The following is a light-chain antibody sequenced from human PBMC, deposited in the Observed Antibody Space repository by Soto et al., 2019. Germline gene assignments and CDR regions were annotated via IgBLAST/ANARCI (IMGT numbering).Light chain of an antibody. J-gene: IGKJ1*01. Sequence: PGERATLSCRASQSVSSSYLAWYQQKPGQAPRLLIHGASSRATGIPDRFSGSGSGTDFTLTISRLEPEDFAVYYCQQYCSSPTWTFGQGTQVEIK. CDR2: GAS. CDR1: QSVSSSY. V-gene: IGKV3-20*01. CDR3: QQYCSSPTWT.